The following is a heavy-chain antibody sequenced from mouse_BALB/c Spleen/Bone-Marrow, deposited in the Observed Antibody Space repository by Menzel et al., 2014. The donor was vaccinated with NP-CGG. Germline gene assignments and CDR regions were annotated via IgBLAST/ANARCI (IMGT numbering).Heavy chain of an antibody. CDR3: ARERGNYPFAY. Sequence: QVQLQQSGAELVKPGASVKLSCKVSGYTFTSYWMHWVKQRPGQGLEWIGEINPSNGRTNYNEKFKSKATLTVDKSSSTAYMQLSSLTSEDSAVYYCARERGNYPFAYWGQGTLVTVSA. CDR2: INPSNGRT. V-gene: IGHV1S81*02. CDR1: GYTFTSYW. D-gene: IGHD2-1*01. J-gene: IGHJ3*01.